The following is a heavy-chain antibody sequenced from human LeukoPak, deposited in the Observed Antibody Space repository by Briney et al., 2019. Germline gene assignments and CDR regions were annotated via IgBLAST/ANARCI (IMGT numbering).Heavy chain of an antibody. V-gene: IGHV4-34*01. D-gene: IGHD2-2*01. Sequence: SETLSLTCAVYGRSFSGYYWSWIRQPPGKGLEWIGEINHSGSTNYNPSLKSRVTISVDTSKNQFSLKLSSVTAADTAVYYCARGQRFRKVVGSYCSSISCSNFDYWGQGTLVTVSS. CDR3: ARGQRFRKVVGSYCSSISCSNFDY. CDR1: GRSFSGYY. CDR2: INHSGST. J-gene: IGHJ4*02.